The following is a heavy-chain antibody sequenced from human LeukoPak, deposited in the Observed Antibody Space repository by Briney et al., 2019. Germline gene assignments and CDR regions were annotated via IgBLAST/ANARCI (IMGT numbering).Heavy chain of an antibody. D-gene: IGHD3-16*02. CDR2: IYYSGST. CDR3: ARDRYDYVWGSYRSTPPYYFDY. CDR1: GGSISSSSYY. J-gene: IGHJ4*02. Sequence: SETLSLTCTVSGGSISSSSYYWGWIRQPPGKGLEWIGSIYYSGSTYYNPSLKSRVTISVDTSKNQFSLKLSSVTAADTAVYYCARDRYDYVWGSYRSTPPYYFDYWGQGTLVTVSS. V-gene: IGHV4-39*07.